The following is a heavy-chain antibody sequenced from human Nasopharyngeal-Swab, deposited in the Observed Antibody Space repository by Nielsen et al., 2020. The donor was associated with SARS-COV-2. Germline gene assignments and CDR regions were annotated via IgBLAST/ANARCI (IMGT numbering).Heavy chain of an antibody. Sequence: SGPTLVKPTQTLTLTCTFSVFSLSTSGMCVSWIRQPPGKALEWLARIDWDDDKYYSTSLKTRLTISKDTSKNQVVLTMTNMDPVDTATYYCARTLFTVTDYYYYMDVWGKGTTVTVSS. J-gene: IGHJ6*03. CDR2: IDWDDDK. CDR3: ARTLFTVTDYYYYMDV. V-gene: IGHV2-70*11. D-gene: IGHD4-11*01. CDR1: VFSLSTSGMC.